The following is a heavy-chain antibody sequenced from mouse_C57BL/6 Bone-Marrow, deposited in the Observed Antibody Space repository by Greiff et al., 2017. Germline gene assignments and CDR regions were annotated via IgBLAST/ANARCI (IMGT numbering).Heavy chain of an antibody. CDR3: ARATMVTSYWYFDV. CDR1: GYTFTSYW. V-gene: IGHV1-9*01. CDR2: ILPGSGST. J-gene: IGHJ1*03. D-gene: IGHD2-2*01. Sequence: VMLVESGAELMKPGASVKLSCKATGYTFTSYWLEWVKQRPGHGLEWIGEILPGSGSTNYNEKFKGKATFTADTSSNTAYMQLSSLTTEDSAIYYCARATMVTSYWYFDVWGTGTTVTVSS.